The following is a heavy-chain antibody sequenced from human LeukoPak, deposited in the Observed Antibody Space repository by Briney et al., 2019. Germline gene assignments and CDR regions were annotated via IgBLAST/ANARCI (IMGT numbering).Heavy chain of an antibody. Sequence: GGSLRLSCAASGFTFDDYGMSWVRQAPGRGLEWVSGINWNGGSTGYADSVKGRFTISRGNAKNSLYLQMNSLRAEDTALYYCAREDPSYYFDYWGQGTLVTVSS. V-gene: IGHV3-20*04. D-gene: IGHD7-27*01. J-gene: IGHJ4*02. CDR2: INWNGGST. CDR3: AREDPSYYFDY. CDR1: GFTFDDYG.